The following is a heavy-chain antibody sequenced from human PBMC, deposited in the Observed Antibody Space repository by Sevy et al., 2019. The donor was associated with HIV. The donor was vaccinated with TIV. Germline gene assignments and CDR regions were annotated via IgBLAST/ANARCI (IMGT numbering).Heavy chain of an antibody. V-gene: IGHV3-23*01. CDR2: LSASGHIT. CDR1: GFSISNYA. D-gene: IGHD1-26*01. J-gene: IGHJ4*02. CDR3: AKDIWEIASVFDF. Sequence: GGSLRLSCAASGFSISNYAMSWVRQAPGKGLEWVSALSASGHITYYADSVKGRFTISRANSKNTLYLQVNSLRAEDTAVYYCAKDIWEIASVFDFWGQGTLVTVSS.